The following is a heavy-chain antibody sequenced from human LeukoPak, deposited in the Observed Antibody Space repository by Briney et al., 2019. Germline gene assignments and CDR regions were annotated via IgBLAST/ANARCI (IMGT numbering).Heavy chain of an antibody. CDR3: ARPIRGSYVEDAFDM. Sequence: ASVKVSCKASGYTFTGYYMHWVRQAPGQGLEWMGWINPSSGGTKYVQKFQGRVTMTRDTSISTGYMELSRLRSDDTAVYYCARPIRGSYVEDAFDMWGQGTMVTVSA. CDR2: INPSSGGT. J-gene: IGHJ3*02. V-gene: IGHV1-2*02. D-gene: IGHD1-26*01. CDR1: GYTFTGYY.